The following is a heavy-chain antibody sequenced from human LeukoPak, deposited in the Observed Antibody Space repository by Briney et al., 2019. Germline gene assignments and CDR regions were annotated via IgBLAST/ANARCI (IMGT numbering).Heavy chain of an antibody. CDR2: ISGSGGST. CDR1: GFTFSSYA. J-gene: IGHJ4*02. CDR3: AKPDTAMVRGFDY. D-gene: IGHD5-18*01. V-gene: IGHV3-23*01. Sequence: GGSLRLSCAASGFTFSSYAMSWVRQAPGKGLEWVSAISGSGGSTYYADSVKGRFTISSDNSKNTLYLQMNSLRAEDTAVYYCAKPDTAMVRGFDYWGQGTLVTVSS.